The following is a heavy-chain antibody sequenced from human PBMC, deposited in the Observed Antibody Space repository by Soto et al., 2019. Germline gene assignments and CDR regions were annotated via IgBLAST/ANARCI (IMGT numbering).Heavy chain of an antibody. CDR1: GGSISSYY. Sequence: PSETLSLTCTVSGGSISSYYWSWIRQPPGQGLEXIGXXYXXGXTXXXPXXXSRVTISVDTSKNQFSLKLSSVTAADTAVYYCARESSSSTWTFFDYWGQGTLVTVSS. V-gene: IGHV4-59*01. D-gene: IGHD6-6*01. CDR3: ARESSSSTWTFFDY. J-gene: IGHJ4*02. CDR2: XYXXGXT.